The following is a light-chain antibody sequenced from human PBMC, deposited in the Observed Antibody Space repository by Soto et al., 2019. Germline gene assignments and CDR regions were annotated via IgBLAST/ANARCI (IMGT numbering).Light chain of an antibody. CDR1: QSIRSY. CDR2: AAS. V-gene: IGKV1-27*01. Sequence: DIQMTQSPSSLSASVGDRVTITCRASQSIRSYLNWYQQKPGKAPKLLIYAASTLQSGVQSRFSGSGSGTECTLTISSLQPEDVATDYCQNYNSVTLTFGGGTKVDIK. J-gene: IGKJ4*01. CDR3: QNYNSVTLT.